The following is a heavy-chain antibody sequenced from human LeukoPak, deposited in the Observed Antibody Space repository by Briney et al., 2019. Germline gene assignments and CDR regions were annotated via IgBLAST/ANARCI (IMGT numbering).Heavy chain of an antibody. CDR1: GGTFSSYT. D-gene: IGHD3-22*01. V-gene: IGHV1-69*04. J-gene: IGHJ4*02. CDR2: IIPILGIA. CDR3: AREGDYYDSSGFFDY. Sequence: SVKVSCKASGGTFSSYTISWVRQAPGQGLEWMGRIIPILGIANYAQKFQGRVTITADKSTSTAYMELSSLRPEDTAVYYCAREGDYYDSSGFFDYWGQGTLVTVSS.